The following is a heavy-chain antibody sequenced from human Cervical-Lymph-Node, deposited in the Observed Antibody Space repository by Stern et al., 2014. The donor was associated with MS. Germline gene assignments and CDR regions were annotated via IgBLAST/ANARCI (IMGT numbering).Heavy chain of an antibody. CDR2: SIPMFGTA. J-gene: IGHJ6*02. V-gene: IGHV1-69*01. D-gene: IGHD4-17*01. Sequence: VQLVESGAEVKKPGASVKVSCKASGGTLSDYGISWVRQAPGQGLEWMRVSIPMFGTANYAQKFQGRVTLTADDSTNPAYMDLSSLTSDDTAVYYCARDGDSSMLGLDVWGQGTTVTVSS. CDR3: ARDGDSSMLGLDV. CDR1: GGTLSDYG.